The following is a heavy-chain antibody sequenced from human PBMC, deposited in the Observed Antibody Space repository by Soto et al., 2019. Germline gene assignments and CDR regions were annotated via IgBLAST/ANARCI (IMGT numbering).Heavy chain of an antibody. CDR3: AKKYGSGNNYFDY. D-gene: IGHD3-10*01. CDR2: ITASGSST. V-gene: IGHV3-23*01. Sequence: GGSLRLSCAASGFTFRSYAMSWVRQASGKGLEWVSAITASGSSTYYADSVKGRFTISRDNSKNTLYLQINSLRGEDTAVYYCAKKYGSGNNYFDYWGQGALVTVSS. CDR1: GFTFRSYA. J-gene: IGHJ4*02.